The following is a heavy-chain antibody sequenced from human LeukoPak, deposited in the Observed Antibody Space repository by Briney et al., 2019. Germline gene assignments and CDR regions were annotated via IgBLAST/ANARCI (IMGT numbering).Heavy chain of an antibody. J-gene: IGHJ5*02. CDR3: ARDLNSSSWWEQLVGGGWFDP. CDR2: IYISGST. V-gene: IGHV4-61*02. Sequence: SQTLSLTCTVSGGSISSGSYYWSWIRQPAGKGLEWIGRIYISGSTNYNPSLKSRVTISVDTSKNQFSLKLSSVTAADTAVYYCARDLNSSSWWEQLVGGGWFDPWGQGTLVTVSS. D-gene: IGHD6-13*01. CDR1: GGSISSGSYY.